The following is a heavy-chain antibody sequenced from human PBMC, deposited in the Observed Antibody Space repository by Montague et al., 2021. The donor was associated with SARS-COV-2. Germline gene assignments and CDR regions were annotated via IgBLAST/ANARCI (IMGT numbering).Heavy chain of an antibody. V-gene: IGHV4-59*01. CDR1: GGSISGYY. D-gene: IGHD2-8*01. CDR2: IYYNGST. J-gene: IGHJ6*02. Sequence: SETLSLTCTVSGGSISGYYWSWIRQSPGKGLELIGYIYYNGSTKXXPFLEIRVTVSVARSKNQVSLKLSSVTPADTAVYYCARLLRSCSNGVCRTYYYYAMDVWGQGTTVTVSS. CDR3: ARLLRSCSNGVCRTYYYYAMDV.